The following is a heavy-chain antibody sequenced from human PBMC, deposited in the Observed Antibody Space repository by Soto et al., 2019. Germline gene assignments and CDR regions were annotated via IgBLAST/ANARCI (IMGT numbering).Heavy chain of an antibody. CDR3: ADLVGAIPRHGWFDP. D-gene: IGHD1-26*01. J-gene: IGHJ5*02. Sequence: QVQLVQSGAEVKKPGSSVKVSCKASGGTFSSYAISWVRQAPGQGLEWMGGIIPIFGTANYAQKFQGRVTITADESTSTAYRELSSLRSEVSAVYYCADLVGAIPRHGWFDPWGQGTLVTVSS. CDR1: GGTFSSYA. V-gene: IGHV1-69*01. CDR2: IIPIFGTA.